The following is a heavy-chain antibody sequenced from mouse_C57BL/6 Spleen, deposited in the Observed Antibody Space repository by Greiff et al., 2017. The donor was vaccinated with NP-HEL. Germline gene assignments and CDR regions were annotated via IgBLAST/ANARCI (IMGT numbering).Heavy chain of an antibody. CDR1: GYTFTEYT. V-gene: IGHV1-62-2*01. Sequence: VQRVESGAELVKPGASVKLSCKASGYTFTEYTIHWVKQRSGQGLEWIGWFYPGSGSIKYNEKFKDKATLTADKSSSTVYMELSRLTSEDSAVYFCARHGGPDGYDGGHFDYWGQGTTLTVSS. D-gene: IGHD2-2*01. CDR2: FYPGSGSI. CDR3: ARHGGPDGYDGGHFDY. J-gene: IGHJ2*01.